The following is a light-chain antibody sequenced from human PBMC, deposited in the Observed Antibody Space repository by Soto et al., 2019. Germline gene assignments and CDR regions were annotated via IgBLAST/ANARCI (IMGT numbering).Light chain of an antibody. Sequence: SVLTQAASASGSPGQAGALSCHGTSSDVGGYNYVSWYQQHPGKAPKLMIYEVNKRPSGVPDRFSGSKSGNTASLTVSGLQAEDEADYYCSSYAGCSNVFGTGTKVTV. CDR1: SSDVGGYNY. J-gene: IGLJ1*01. CDR3: SSYAGCSNV. CDR2: EVN. V-gene: IGLV2-8*01.